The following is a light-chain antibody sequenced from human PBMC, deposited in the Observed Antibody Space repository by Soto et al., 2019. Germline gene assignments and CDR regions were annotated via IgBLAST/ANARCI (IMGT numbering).Light chain of an antibody. CDR1: TSNIGSNP. CDR3: AAWDDRLNGPSYV. CDR2: TNN. V-gene: IGLV1-44*01. Sequence: QSVLTQPPSVSGTPGQTVTISCSGSTSNIGSNPVNWYQQLPGTAPRLLISTNNQRPSGVPDRFSGSRSGTSDSLAISGLQSEDEADYYCAAWDDRLNGPSYVFGTGTKVTVL. J-gene: IGLJ1*01.